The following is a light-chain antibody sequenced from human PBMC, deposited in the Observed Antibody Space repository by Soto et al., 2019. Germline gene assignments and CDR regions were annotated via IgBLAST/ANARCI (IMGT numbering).Light chain of an antibody. CDR1: QAIRTD. CDR3: QQYNSYSRT. Sequence: AIQVTQSPSSLSASVGDRVTITCLASQAIRTDLGWYQQKPGKAPKLLIFAASNLHSGVPSRFSGSGSGSEFTLTISSLQPDDFATYYCQQYNSYSRTFGLGTKVDIK. J-gene: IGKJ1*01. CDR2: AAS. V-gene: IGKV1-6*01.